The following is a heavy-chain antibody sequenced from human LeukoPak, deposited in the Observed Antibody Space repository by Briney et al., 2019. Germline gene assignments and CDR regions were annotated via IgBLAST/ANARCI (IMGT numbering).Heavy chain of an antibody. Sequence: GGSLRLSCAASGFTFSSYAMHWVRQAPGKGLEWVAVISYDGSNKYYADSVKGRFTISRDNSKNTLYLQMNSLRAEDTAVYYCARGSAIRGPPGDWGQGTLVTVSS. CDR3: ARGSAIRGPPGD. CDR1: GFTFSSYA. V-gene: IGHV3-30-3*01. J-gene: IGHJ4*02. CDR2: ISYDGSNK. D-gene: IGHD1-26*01.